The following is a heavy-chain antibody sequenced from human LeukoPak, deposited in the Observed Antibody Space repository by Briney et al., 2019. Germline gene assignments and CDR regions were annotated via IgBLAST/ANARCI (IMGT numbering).Heavy chain of an antibody. Sequence: SETLSLTCTVSGGSISTYYWSWIRQPAGKGLEWIGRIYTSGSPNYNPSLKSRVTMSVDTSKIQFSLILSSVTAADTAVYYCARSGSNYYFDYWGQGPQVPVSS. CDR2: IYTSGSP. D-gene: IGHD3-3*01. CDR1: GGSISTYY. V-gene: IGHV4-4*07. J-gene: IGHJ4*02. CDR3: ARSGSNYYFDY.